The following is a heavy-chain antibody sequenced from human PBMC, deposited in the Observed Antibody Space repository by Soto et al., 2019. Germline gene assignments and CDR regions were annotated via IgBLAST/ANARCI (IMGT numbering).Heavy chain of an antibody. CDR3: AKYQVRDTAMGSLFY. CDR1: GFIFSSYG. J-gene: IGHJ4*02. D-gene: IGHD5-18*01. Sequence: QVQLVESGGGVVQPGSSLRLSCSASGFIFSSYGMHWVRQAPGKGLEWVAVISYDGSNKYSADSVKGRFTISRDNSKNTLYPQMNSLRTEDTAVYDGAKYQVRDTAMGSLFYWGQGTLVNVSS. V-gene: IGHV3-30*18. CDR2: ISYDGSNK.